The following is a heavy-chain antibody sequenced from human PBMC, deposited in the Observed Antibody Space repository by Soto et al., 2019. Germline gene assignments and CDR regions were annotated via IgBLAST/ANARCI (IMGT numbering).Heavy chain of an antibody. D-gene: IGHD2-15*01. J-gene: IGHJ2*01. CDR2: IYHSGST. Sequence: QLQLQESGSGLVKPSQNLSLTCAVSGGSISSGGYSWSWIRQPPGKGLEWIGYIYHSGSTYYNPSLKSRVTISVDRSKNQFSLKLSSVTAADTAVYYCARGAVVTGDWYFDLWGRGTLVTVSS. CDR3: ARGAVVTGDWYFDL. V-gene: IGHV4-30-2*01. CDR1: GGSISSGGYS.